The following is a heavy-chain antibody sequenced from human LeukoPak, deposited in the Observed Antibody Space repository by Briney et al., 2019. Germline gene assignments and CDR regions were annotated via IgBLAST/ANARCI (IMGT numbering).Heavy chain of an antibody. Sequence: GGSLRLSCAASGFTFSIYAMSWVRQAPGKGLEWVSAINSAGVTYYADSVKGRFTISRDNSKNTLFLQMNSLRAVDTAVYYCAKDPSASPRETQYWGQGTLVTVSS. CDR2: INSAGVT. V-gene: IGHV3-23*01. CDR1: GFTFSIYA. D-gene: IGHD4-23*01. CDR3: AKDPSASPRETQY. J-gene: IGHJ4*02.